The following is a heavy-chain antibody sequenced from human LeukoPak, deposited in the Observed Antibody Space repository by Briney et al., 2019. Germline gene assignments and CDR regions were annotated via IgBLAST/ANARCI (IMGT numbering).Heavy chain of an antibody. D-gene: IGHD3-3*01. CDR2: ISVGSTYI. V-gene: IGHV3-21*01. J-gene: IGHJ6*03. Sequence: GGSLTLSCSASGFTFRRYMMNLVRQAPGNGLELVSPISVGSTYIYYADSVKGRFTISRDNSKNSVYLEMNSLRAEDTALYYCARNNVQLRFLESSSNDYYYMDVWGKGTTVTVSS. CDR3: ARNNVQLRFLESSSNDYYYMDV. CDR1: GFTFRRYM.